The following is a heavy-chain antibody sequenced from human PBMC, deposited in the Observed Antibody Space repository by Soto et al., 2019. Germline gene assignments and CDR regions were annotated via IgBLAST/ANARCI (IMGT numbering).Heavy chain of an antibody. J-gene: IGHJ4*02. CDR2: IYHSGST. CDR3: AAGGGLPRYY. V-gene: IGHV4-30-2*01. Sequence: SETLSRTCTVSGGSISSGDYYWSWIRQPPGKGLEWIGYIYHSGSTYYNPSLKSRVTISVDRSKNQFSLKLSSVTAADTAVYYCAAGGGLPRYYWGQGTLVTVSS. CDR1: GGSISSGDYY. D-gene: IGHD5-12*01.